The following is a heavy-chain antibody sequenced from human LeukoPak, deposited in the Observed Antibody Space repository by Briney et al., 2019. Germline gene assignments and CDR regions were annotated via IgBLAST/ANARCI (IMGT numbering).Heavy chain of an antibody. Sequence: GGSLRLSCAASGFTFSDYYMSWIRQAPGKGLEWVSYISSSGSTIYYADSVKGRFTISRDNAKNSLYLQMNSLRAEDTAVYYCASYCTNGVCYMGYFDYWGQGTLVTVSS. CDR2: ISSSGSTI. CDR3: ASYCTNGVCYMGYFDY. J-gene: IGHJ4*02. V-gene: IGHV3-11*04. D-gene: IGHD2-8*01. CDR1: GFTFSDYY.